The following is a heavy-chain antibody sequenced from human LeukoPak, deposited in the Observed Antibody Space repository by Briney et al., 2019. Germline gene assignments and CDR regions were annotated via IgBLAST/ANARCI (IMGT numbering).Heavy chain of an antibody. CDR2: ISSSSSYI. CDR1: GFTFSSYS. Sequence: GGSLRLSXAASGFTFSSYSMNWVRQAPGKGLEWVSSISSSSSYIYYADSMKGRFTISRDNAKNSLYLQMNSLRAEDTAVYYCAVDCSSSSCYTNGDDYFDYWGQGNLVTVSS. V-gene: IGHV3-21*01. CDR3: AVDCSSSSCYTNGDDYFDY. J-gene: IGHJ4*02. D-gene: IGHD2-2*02.